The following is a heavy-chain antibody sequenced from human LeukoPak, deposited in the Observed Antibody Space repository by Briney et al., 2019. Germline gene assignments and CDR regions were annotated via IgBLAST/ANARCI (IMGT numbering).Heavy chain of an antibody. Sequence: SETLSLTCTVSGGSISSYYWSWIRQPPGEGLEWIGYIYYSGSTNYNPSLKSRVSISVDTSKNQFSLKLSSVTAADAAVYYCARGSGWYNYWGQGTLVTVSS. J-gene: IGHJ4*02. D-gene: IGHD6-19*01. CDR3: ARGSGWYNY. V-gene: IGHV4-59*01. CDR2: IYYSGST. CDR1: GGSISSYY.